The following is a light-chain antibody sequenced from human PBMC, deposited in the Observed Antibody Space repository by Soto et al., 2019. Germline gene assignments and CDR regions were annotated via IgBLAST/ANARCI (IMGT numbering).Light chain of an antibody. CDR1: QSVSSY. J-gene: IGKJ4*01. CDR3: QQRSNWPLT. V-gene: IGKV3-11*01. CDR2: GAS. Sequence: EIVLTQSPGTLSLSPGERATLSCRASQSVSSYLAWYQQKPGQAPRLLIYGASSRATGIPDRFSGSGSGTDFTLTISTLEPEDFAVYYCQQRSNWPLTFGGGTKGDIK.